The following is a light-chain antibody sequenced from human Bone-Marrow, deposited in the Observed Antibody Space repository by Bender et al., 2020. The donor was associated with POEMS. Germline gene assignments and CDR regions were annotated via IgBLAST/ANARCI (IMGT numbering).Light chain of an antibody. CDR1: SSDVGDFTL. CDR3: QVWDSSSNHRV. V-gene: IGLV2-11*01. CDR2: DVS. J-gene: IGLJ3*02. Sequence: QSALTQPRSVSGSPGQSVTISCIGTSSDVGDFTLVSWYQHHPDKAPKLMIFDVSKRPSGVPDRFSGSKSGYTASLTITRVEVGDEADYYCQVWDSSSNHRVFGGGTKLTVL.